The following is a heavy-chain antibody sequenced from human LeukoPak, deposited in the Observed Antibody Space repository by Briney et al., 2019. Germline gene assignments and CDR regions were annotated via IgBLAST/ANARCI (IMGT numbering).Heavy chain of an antibody. CDR2: TSFSGNTI. J-gene: IGHJ4*02. V-gene: IGHV3-11*01. CDR3: ARGALTYYYDY. D-gene: IGHD4/OR15-4a*01. CDR1: GFTFSDYY. Sequence: PGGSLRPSCAASGFTFSDYYMSWIRQAPGKGLEWVSYTSFSGNTISYADSVKGRFTFSRDNAKNSLFLQMNSLRAEDTAVYYCARGALTYYYDYWGQGTLVAVSS.